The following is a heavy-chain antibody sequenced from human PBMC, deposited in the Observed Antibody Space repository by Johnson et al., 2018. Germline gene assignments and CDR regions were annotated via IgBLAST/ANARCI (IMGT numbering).Heavy chain of an antibody. D-gene: IGHD4-17*01. CDR1: GFTFSSYA. V-gene: IGHV3-49*04. Sequence: EQLVQSGGGLVQHGGSLGLSCAASGFTFSSYAMSWVRQAPGKGLEWVGFIRSKAYGGATEYAASVKGRFTISRDASKSIAYLQMNSLRAEDTAVYYCARSQSAYYGDYVGAEYFQHWGQGTLVTVSS. CDR2: IRSKAYGGAT. J-gene: IGHJ1*01. CDR3: ARSQSAYYGDYVGAEYFQH.